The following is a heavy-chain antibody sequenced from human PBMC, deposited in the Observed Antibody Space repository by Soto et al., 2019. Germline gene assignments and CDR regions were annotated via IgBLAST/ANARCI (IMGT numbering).Heavy chain of an antibody. V-gene: IGHV4-38-2*02. CDR3: ARDLVGSGWFDY. Sequence: SETLSLTCAVSGYSISSGYYWGWIRQPPGKGLEWIGSIYHSGSTYYNPSLKSRVTIPVDTSKNQFSLKLSSVTAADTAVYYCARDLVGSGWFDYWGQGTLVTVSS. CDR2: IYHSGST. J-gene: IGHJ4*02. CDR1: GYSISSGYY. D-gene: IGHD6-19*01.